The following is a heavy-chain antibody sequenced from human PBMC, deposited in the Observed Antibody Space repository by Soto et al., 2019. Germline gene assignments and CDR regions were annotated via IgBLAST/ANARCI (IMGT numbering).Heavy chain of an antibody. CDR3: ARGECSSNYCFTRWALDI. Sequence: PSETLSLTGAVYVGSFSGYYWTWIRQTPGKGLEWIGEIHHSGRTNYNPSLKSRVSISADTSKTQFSLNLTSVTAADTAVYYCARGECSSNYCFTRWALDIWGQGTVVTVSS. CDR1: VGSFSGYY. J-gene: IGHJ3*02. CDR2: IHHSGRT. V-gene: IGHV4-34*01. D-gene: IGHD2-2*01.